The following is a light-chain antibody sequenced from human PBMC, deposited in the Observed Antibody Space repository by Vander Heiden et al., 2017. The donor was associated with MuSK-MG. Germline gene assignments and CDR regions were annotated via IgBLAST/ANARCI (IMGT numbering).Light chain of an antibody. Sequence: AIRMTQSPSSFSASTGDRVTITCRASQGISSYLAWYQQKPGKAPKLLIYAASTLQSAVPSRLSRRRSGTAFTLTISCLQSEDFATYYCQQYDSYPLTFGGGTKVEIK. V-gene: IGKV1-8*01. CDR1: QGISSY. CDR2: AAS. J-gene: IGKJ4*01. CDR3: QQYDSYPLT.